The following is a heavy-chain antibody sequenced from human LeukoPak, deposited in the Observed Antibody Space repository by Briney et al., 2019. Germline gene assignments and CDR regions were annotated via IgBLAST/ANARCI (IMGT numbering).Heavy chain of an antibody. CDR3: AKRRRPSGGAYDM. J-gene: IGHJ3*02. D-gene: IGHD2-15*01. Sequence: GGSLRLSCAASGFTFSTSVMGWVRQAPGRGLEWVSDISASDGRTFYADSVKGRFTISRDNSKDTLYLQMNSLRAEDTALYYCAKRRRPSGGAYDMWGPGTMVTVSS. V-gene: IGHV3-23*01. CDR2: ISASDGRT. CDR1: GFTFSTSV.